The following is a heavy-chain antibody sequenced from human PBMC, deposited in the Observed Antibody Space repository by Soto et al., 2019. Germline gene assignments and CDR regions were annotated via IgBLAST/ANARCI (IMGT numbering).Heavy chain of an antibody. J-gene: IGHJ4*02. D-gene: IGHD3-22*01. CDR2: MSYDGGNK. V-gene: IGHV3-30*18. CDR1: GFTFINYD. CDR3: AKHVRPRYYYDTTGYYRDY. Sequence: WGSLRLSCAASGFTFINYDIRCVRHSPLKWREWVALMSYDGGNKYYADSVKGRFTISRDNSKNTLYLQMNSLRAEDTAVYYCAKHVRPRYYYDTTGYYRDYWGQGTLVTVSS.